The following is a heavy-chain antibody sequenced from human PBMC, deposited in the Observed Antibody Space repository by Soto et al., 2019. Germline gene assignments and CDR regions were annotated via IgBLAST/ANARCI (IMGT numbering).Heavy chain of an antibody. CDR2: IYYSGST. CDR3: ARRALLNWFDP. Sequence: QLQLQESGPGLVKPSETLSLTCTVSGGSISSSSYYWGWIRQPPGKGLEWIGSIYYSGSTYYNPSLKSRVTISVDTSKNQFSLKLSSVTAADTAVYYCARRALLNWFDPWGQGTLVTVSS. J-gene: IGHJ5*02. CDR1: GGSISSSSYY. V-gene: IGHV4-39*01.